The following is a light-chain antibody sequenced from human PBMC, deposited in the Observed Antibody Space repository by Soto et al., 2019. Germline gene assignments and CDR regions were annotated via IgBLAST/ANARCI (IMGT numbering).Light chain of an antibody. CDR3: RCRVV. Sequence: QSALTQPRSVSGSPGQSVTISCTGTSSEVGGYHYVSWYQQHPGKAPKLMIYDVSKRPSGVPDRFSGSKSGNTASLTISGLQAYDQAYYYCRCRVVFGRGTKLTVL. V-gene: IGLV2-11*01. CDR2: DVS. J-gene: IGLJ2*01. CDR1: SSEVGGYHY.